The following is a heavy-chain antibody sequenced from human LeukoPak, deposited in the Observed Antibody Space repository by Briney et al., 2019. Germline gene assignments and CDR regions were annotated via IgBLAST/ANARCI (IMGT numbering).Heavy chain of an antibody. CDR3: ARDPPGSGSYYDY. D-gene: IGHD3-10*01. J-gene: IGHJ4*02. V-gene: IGHV4-61*02. Sequence: SETLSLTCTVSGGSISSGSYYWSWIRQPAGKGLEWIGRIYTSGSTNYNPSLTSRVTISVDTSKNQFSLKLHSVTAADTAVYYCARDPPGSGSYYDYWGQGTLVTVSS. CDR1: GGSISSGSYY. CDR2: IYTSGST.